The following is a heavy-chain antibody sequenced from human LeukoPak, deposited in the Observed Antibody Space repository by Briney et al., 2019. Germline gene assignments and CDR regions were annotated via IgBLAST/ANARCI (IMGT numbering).Heavy chain of an antibody. J-gene: IGHJ4*02. V-gene: IGHV3-23*01. CDR3: AKNSIAVAGNTPLT. CDR1: GFTFSSYW. D-gene: IGHD6-19*01. CDR2: ISGSGGST. Sequence: PGGSLRLSCAASGFTFSSYWMSWVRQAPGKGLEWVSAISGSGGSTYYADSVKGRFTISRDNSKNTLYLQMNSLRAEDTAVYYCAKNSIAVAGNTPLTWGQGTLVTVSS.